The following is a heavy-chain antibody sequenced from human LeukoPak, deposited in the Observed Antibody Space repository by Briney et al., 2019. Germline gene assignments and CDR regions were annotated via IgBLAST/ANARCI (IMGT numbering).Heavy chain of an antibody. Sequence: GGSLGLSCAASGFTFSSYSMTWVRQAPGKGLEWVSSISSSSSYIYYADSVKGRFTISRDNAKNSLYLQMNSLRAEDTAVYYCARGSGSGFYYFDYWGQGTLVTVSS. J-gene: IGHJ4*02. CDR3: ARGSGSGFYYFDY. CDR2: ISSSSSYI. D-gene: IGHD3-22*01. V-gene: IGHV3-21*01. CDR1: GFTFSSYS.